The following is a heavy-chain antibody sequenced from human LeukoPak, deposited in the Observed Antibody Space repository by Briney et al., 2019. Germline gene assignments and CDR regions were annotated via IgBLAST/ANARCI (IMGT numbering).Heavy chain of an antibody. J-gene: IGHJ4*02. CDR2: ISGSGGST. V-gene: IGHV3-23*01. CDR3: AKDVEEYYFDY. CDR1: GFTFSSYA. D-gene: IGHD2-15*01. Sequence: GGSLRLSCAASGFTFSSYAMTWVRQAPGKGLEWVSVISGSGGSTYYADSVKGRFTISRDNSKNTLYLQMNSLRAEDTAVYYCAKDVEEYYFDYWGQGTLVTVSS.